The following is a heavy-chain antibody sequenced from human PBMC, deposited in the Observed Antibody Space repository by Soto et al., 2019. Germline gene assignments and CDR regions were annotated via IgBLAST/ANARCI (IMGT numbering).Heavy chain of an antibody. J-gene: IGHJ4*02. CDR3: ARRDTAINEFSY. Sequence: PSETLSLTCAVSGGSISSSNWWSWVRQPPGKGLEWIGEIYHSGSTNYNPSLKSRVTISVDKSKNQFSLKLSSVAAADTAVYYCARRDTAINEFSYWGQGTLVTVSS. CDR2: IYHSGST. V-gene: IGHV4-4*02. CDR1: GGSISSSNW. D-gene: IGHD5-18*01.